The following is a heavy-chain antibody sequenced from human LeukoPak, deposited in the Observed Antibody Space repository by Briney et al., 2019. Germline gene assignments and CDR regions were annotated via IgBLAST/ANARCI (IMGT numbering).Heavy chain of an antibody. D-gene: IGHD5-18*01. Sequence: GGSLRLSCAASEFTFSTYAMSWVRQAPGKGLEWVSAISGSGGSTYYADSVKGRFTISRDNSKNTLYLQMNSLRVEATAVYYCAKATVPAMVAHFDYWGQGTLVTVSS. CDR2: ISGSGGST. CDR3: AKATVPAMVAHFDY. CDR1: EFTFSTYA. V-gene: IGHV3-23*01. J-gene: IGHJ4*02.